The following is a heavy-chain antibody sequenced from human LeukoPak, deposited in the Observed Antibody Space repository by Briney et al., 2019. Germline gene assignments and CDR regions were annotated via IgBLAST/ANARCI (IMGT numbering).Heavy chain of an antibody. CDR1: GFTFDDYA. J-gene: IGHJ5*02. CDR2: ISGDGSGT. D-gene: IGHD2-15*01. V-gene: IGHV3-43*02. CDR3: AKAGYCSGDSCPYNWFDP. Sequence: GGSLRLSCAASGFTFDDYAMTWVRQAPWKGLEWVSLISGDGSGTHYADSVKGRFTISRDNSKNSLYLQMHSLRAEDTALYYCAKAGYCSGDSCPYNWFDPWGQGTLVTVSS.